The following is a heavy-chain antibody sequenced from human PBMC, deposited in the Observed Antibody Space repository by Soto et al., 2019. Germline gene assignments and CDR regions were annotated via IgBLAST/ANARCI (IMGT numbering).Heavy chain of an antibody. D-gene: IGHD1-1*01. J-gene: IGHJ6*02. CDR1: GYTFTGYY. V-gene: IGHV1-2*04. CDR3: ARSTGTAPYYYYYYGMDV. Sequence: ASVKVSCKASGYTFTGYYMHWVRQAPGQGLEWMGWINPNSGGTNYAQKFQGWVTMTRDTSISTAYMEVSRLRSDDTAVYYCARSTGTAPYYYYYYGMDVWGQGTTVTVSS. CDR2: INPNSGGT.